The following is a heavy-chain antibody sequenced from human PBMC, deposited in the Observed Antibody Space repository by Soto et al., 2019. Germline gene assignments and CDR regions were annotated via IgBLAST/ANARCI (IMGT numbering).Heavy chain of an antibody. CDR1: GFILIDCA. V-gene: IGHV3-48*01. CDR3: DRELSGSSNWYYYMDV. D-gene: IGHD1-26*01. Sequence: EVQLVESGGGLVQPGGALRLSCATSGFILIDCAMIWVRQAPGKGLEWVSYISSSSSVIDYADSGKGRFTIARDNARNSLYLHMNSLSAEDTDVYYCDRELSGSSNWYYYMDVWGKGTTVTVSS. CDR2: ISSSSSVI. J-gene: IGHJ6*03.